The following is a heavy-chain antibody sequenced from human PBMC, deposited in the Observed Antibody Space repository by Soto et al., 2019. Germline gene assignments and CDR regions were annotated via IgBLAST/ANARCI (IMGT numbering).Heavy chain of an antibody. CDR1: GYTLTSYD. V-gene: IGHV1-8*01. J-gene: IGHJ4*02. CDR3: ARAAPSGYVVDI. CDR2: MNPSTGDT. D-gene: IGHD3-22*01. Sequence: QVQLLQSGAEVKKPGASVKVSCKASGYTLTSYDINWVRQATGQGLEWVGWMNPSTGDTGYAQKFQGRVTMTSKASIGTAYMELNSLRCEDTAVYYCARAAPSGYVVDIWGQGTLVTVSS.